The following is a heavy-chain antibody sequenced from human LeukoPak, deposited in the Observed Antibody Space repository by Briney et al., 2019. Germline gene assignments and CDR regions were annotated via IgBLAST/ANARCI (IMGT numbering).Heavy chain of an antibody. CDR3: AREGRLGELSLDY. Sequence: GASVKVSCKASGYMFTGYYMHWVRQAPGQGLEWMGWINPNSGGTNYAQEFQGRVTMTRDTSISTAYMELSSLRSDDTAVYYCAREGRLGELSLDYWGQGTLVTVSS. D-gene: IGHD3-16*02. J-gene: IGHJ4*02. V-gene: IGHV1-2*02. CDR2: INPNSGGT. CDR1: GYMFTGYY.